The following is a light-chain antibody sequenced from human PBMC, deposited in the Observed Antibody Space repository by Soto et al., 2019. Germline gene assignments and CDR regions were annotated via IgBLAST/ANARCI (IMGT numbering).Light chain of an antibody. J-gene: IGKJ3*01. CDR1: QSISRS. Sequence: DIQMTQSPFTLSASVGDRVTITCRASQSISRSLAWYQQKSGKAPKLLIYDASSLESGVPSRFSGSGFGTEFTLTISGLQPDDFATYYCQQYQSYFLTFGPGTTVDMK. V-gene: IGKV1-5*01. CDR2: DAS. CDR3: QQYQSYFLT.